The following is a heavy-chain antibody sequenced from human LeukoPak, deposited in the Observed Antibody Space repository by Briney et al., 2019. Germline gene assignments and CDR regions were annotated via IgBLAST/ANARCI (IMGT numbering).Heavy chain of an antibody. CDR1: GYIFTELS. D-gene: IGHD4-17*01. CDR2: FNPEDGET. J-gene: IGHJ4*02. CDR3: ATDGAGDYLNH. V-gene: IGHV1-24*01. Sequence: ASVKDSCKVSGYIFTELSMHLVRQAPGQGLEWMGGFNPEDGETFYAQKFQGRVNMTEDTSTDTAYMELSSLSYDDTAVYYCATDGAGDYLNHWGQGTLVTVSS.